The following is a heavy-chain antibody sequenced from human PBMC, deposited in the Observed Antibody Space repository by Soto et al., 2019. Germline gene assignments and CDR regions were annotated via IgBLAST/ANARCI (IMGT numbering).Heavy chain of an antibody. J-gene: IGHJ4*02. Sequence: ASVKVSAEAAGYSFTTYGMTWVRQAPGQGLEWMGWISTDKGNTKYAQNFQSRATLTTDTSTSTAYMELRSLRSDDTAVYYCARDRDWNLDYWGQGTLVTVSS. CDR1: GYSFTTYG. CDR2: ISTDKGNT. CDR3: ARDRDWNLDY. V-gene: IGHV1-18*01. D-gene: IGHD2-21*02.